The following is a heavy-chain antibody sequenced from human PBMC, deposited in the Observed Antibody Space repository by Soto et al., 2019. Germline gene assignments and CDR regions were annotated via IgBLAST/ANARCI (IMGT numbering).Heavy chain of an antibody. CDR1: GGSFSGYY. V-gene: IGHV4-34*01. CDR3: ARGRVVGRYHYGMAV. D-gene: IGHD2-15*01. Sequence: SETLSLTCAVYGGSFSGYYWSWIRQPPGKGLEWIGEINHSGSTNYNPSLKSRVTISVDTSKNQFSLKLSSVTAADTAVYYCARGRVVGRYHYGMAVWGQGTTVTVSS. J-gene: IGHJ6*02. CDR2: INHSGST.